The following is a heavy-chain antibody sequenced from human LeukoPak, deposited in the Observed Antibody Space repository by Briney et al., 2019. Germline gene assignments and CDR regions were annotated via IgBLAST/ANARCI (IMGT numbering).Heavy chain of an antibody. CDR1: GYTLTELS. J-gene: IGHJ4*02. V-gene: IGHV1-24*01. CDR2: FDHEDGET. Sequence: ASVTVSCKVSGYTLTELSMHWVRQAPGKGLEWMGGFDHEDGETIYAKKFQGRVTMTEDTSTDTAYMELSSLRSEDTAVYYCATPYDFWSGYVDYWGQGTLVTVSS. D-gene: IGHD3-3*01. CDR3: ATPYDFWSGYVDY.